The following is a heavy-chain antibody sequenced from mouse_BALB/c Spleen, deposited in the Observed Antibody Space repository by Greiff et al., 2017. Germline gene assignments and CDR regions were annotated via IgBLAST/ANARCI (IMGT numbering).Heavy chain of an antibody. Sequence: VQLQQSGPELVKPGASVKMSCKASGYTFTDYYMNWVKQSHGKSLEWIGRINPYNGDTFYNQKFKGKATLTVDKSSSTAHMELLSLTSEDSAVYYCGRSDYGYAWFAYWGQGTLVTVSA. CDR3: GRSDYGYAWFAY. D-gene: IGHD1-2*01. CDR1: GYTFTDYY. V-gene: IGHV1-37*01. CDR2: INPYNGDT. J-gene: IGHJ3*01.